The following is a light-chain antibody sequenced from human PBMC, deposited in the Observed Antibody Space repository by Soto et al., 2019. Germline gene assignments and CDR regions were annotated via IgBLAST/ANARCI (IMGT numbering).Light chain of an antibody. V-gene: IGLV7-43*01. CDR1: TGAVTSDYY. Sequence: QAVVTQEPSLTVSPGGTVTLTCASCTGAVTSDYYPNWLQQKPGQAPRSLIHSTYTRHFWTPARFSGSLLGGKAALTVSDVQPEDEADYYCLLYHGAAQVFGGGTKVTVL. CDR3: LLYHGAAQV. CDR2: STY. J-gene: IGLJ3*02.